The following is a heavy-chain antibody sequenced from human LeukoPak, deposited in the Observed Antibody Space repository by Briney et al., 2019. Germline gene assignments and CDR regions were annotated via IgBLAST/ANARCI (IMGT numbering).Heavy chain of an antibody. D-gene: IGHD1-26*01. Sequence: GASVKVSCKASGYTFTSHGISWVRQAPGQGLEWMGWISTYNGNTNYAQKLQGRVSMTTDTSTSTAYMDLRSLSSVTAADTAVYYCASVTVGATLSYYYYYMDVWGKGTTVTISS. J-gene: IGHJ6*03. CDR3: ASVTVGATLSYYYYYMDV. V-gene: IGHV1-18*01. CDR2: ISTYNGNT. CDR1: GYTFTSHG.